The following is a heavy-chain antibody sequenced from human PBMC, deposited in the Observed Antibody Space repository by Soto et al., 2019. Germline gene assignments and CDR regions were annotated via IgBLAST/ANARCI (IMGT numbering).Heavy chain of an antibody. Sequence: QVQLVQSGAEVKKPGASVKVSCKASGYTFTSYGSSWVRQAPGQGLEWMGWISAYNGNTNYAQKLQGRVTMTTDTSTSTAYMELRSLRSDDTAVYYCARLGYCSSTSCETKYYYYYYGMDVWGQGTTVTVSS. CDR3: ARLGYCSSTSCETKYYYYYYGMDV. CDR2: ISAYNGNT. CDR1: GYTFTSYG. V-gene: IGHV1-18*01. D-gene: IGHD2-2*01. J-gene: IGHJ6*02.